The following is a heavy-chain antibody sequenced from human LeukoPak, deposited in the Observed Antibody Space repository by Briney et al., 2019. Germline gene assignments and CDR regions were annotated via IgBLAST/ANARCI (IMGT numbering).Heavy chain of an antibody. V-gene: IGHV3-74*01. J-gene: IGHJ3*02. CDR2: XXXXARRP. CDR1: GFTVRDYW. Sequence: SGGSLRLSCAASGFTVRDYWMHWVRQAPGKGLXXXXXXXXXARRPSYAGFVKGRFTISRDNAKNTLYLQMNSLRVEDTALYYCARETREAGSGDHQTDAFDIWGQGTMVSASS. CDR3: ARETREAGSGDHQTDAFDI. D-gene: IGHD2-15*01.